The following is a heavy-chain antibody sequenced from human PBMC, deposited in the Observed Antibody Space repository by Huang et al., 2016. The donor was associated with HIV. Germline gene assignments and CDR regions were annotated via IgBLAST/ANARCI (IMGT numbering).Heavy chain of an antibody. D-gene: IGHD2-2*01. CDR1: GGSFSSRNYY. CDR2: IHHSGTA. Sequence: QLQLQESGPGLVKPSQNLSLTCTVFGGSFSSRNYYWAWIRQTPGKGLEWIGSIHHSGTAYYNRSRKSRVSRIVDKAKNQFSLEVTSATAADSAIYYCARQGGDCTSISCYLSWFDPWGQGTLVTVSS. J-gene: IGHJ5*02. CDR3: ARQGGDCTSISCYLSWFDP. V-gene: IGHV4-39*01.